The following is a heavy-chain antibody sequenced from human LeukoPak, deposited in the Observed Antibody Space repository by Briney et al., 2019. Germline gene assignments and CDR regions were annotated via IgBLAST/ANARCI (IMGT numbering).Heavy chain of an antibody. CDR1: GFTFSSYA. V-gene: IGHV3-7*03. CDR3: ARLGPASSGWPESFDY. CDR2: IKRDGSEK. Sequence: PGGSLRLSCEASGFTFSSYAMSWVRQAPGKGLEWVANIKRDGSEKYYVDSVKGRFTISRDNAKNSLDLQMNSLRVEDTAVYYCARLGPASSGWPESFDYWGQGTLVTVSS. J-gene: IGHJ4*02. D-gene: IGHD6-19*01.